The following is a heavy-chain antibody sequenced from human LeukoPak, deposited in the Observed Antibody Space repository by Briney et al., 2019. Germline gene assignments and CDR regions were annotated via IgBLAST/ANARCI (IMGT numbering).Heavy chain of an antibody. CDR2: INHSGST. D-gene: IGHD2-15*01. CDR3: ARLPPRYCSGGSCYEAVLTFDY. Sequence: SETRSLTCAVYGGSFSGYYWSWIRQPPGKGLEWIGEINHSGSTNYNPSLKSRVTISVDTSKNQFSLKLSSVTAADTAVYYCARLPPRYCSGGSCYEAVLTFDYWGQGTLVTVSS. CDR1: GGSFSGYY. J-gene: IGHJ4*02. V-gene: IGHV4-34*01.